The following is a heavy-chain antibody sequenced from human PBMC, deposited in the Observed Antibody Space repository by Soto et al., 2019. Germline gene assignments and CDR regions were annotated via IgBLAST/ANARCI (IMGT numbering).Heavy chain of an antibody. CDR2: INHTGST. CDR1: GGSFSGYY. V-gene: IGHV4-34*01. J-gene: IGHJ6*03. Sequence: ETLSLTCAVYGGSFSGYYGSWIRQSSGKGLEWIGEINHTGSTNYNPSLKSRATISVDTSKNQFSLKLNSVTAADTAVYYCATQAPYSSSPYYYYYLDVWGKGTTVTVS. CDR3: ATQAPYSSSPYYYYYLDV. D-gene: IGHD6-6*01.